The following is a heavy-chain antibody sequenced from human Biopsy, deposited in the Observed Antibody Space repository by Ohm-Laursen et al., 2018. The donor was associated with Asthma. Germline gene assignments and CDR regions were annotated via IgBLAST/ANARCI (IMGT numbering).Heavy chain of an antibody. CDR3: ARAVDYSHYYGIDV. D-gene: IGHD3-10*01. CDR1: GYTFTSAG. CDR2: ISVYNGNT. J-gene: IGHJ6*02. V-gene: IGHV1-18*01. Sequence: PSVKASCTASGYTFTSAGITWVRQAPGQGLEWMGWISVYNGNTKVAQKLQDRVTMITDTSTSTAYMELRSLRSDDTAVYFCARAVDYSHYYGIDVWGQGTTVTVS.